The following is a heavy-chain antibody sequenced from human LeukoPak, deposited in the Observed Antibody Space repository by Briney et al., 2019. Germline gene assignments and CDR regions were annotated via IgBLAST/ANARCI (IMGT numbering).Heavy chain of an antibody. CDR2: IYTSGST. V-gene: IGHV4-4*07. D-gene: IGHD3-10*01. CDR1: GGSISSYY. J-gene: IGHJ2*01. Sequence: SATLSLTCTVSGGSISSYYWSWIRQPAGKGLEWIGRIYTSGSTNYNPSLKSRVTMTVDTSKNQFSLKLSSVTAADTAVYYCARAGRLHHWYFDLWGRGTLVTVSS. CDR3: ARAGRLHHWYFDL.